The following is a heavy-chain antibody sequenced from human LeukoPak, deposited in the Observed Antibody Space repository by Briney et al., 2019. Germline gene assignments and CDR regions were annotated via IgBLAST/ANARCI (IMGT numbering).Heavy chain of an antibody. Sequence: PSETLSLTCTAPGDSISRYYWSWIRQPPGKGLECIGYIYYTGTTNYNPSLKSRVTMSVDTSKNQFSLRLKSVTAADTAVYYCARHTERGQQLADWGQGILVTVAS. CDR2: IYYTGTT. V-gene: IGHV4-59*08. J-gene: IGHJ4*02. CDR3: ARHTERGQQLAD. D-gene: IGHD6-13*01. CDR1: GDSISRYY.